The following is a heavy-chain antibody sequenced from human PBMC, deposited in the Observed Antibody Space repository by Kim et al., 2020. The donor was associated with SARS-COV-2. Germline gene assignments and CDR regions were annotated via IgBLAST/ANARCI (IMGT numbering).Heavy chain of an antibody. D-gene: IGHD2-15*01. CDR2: INPNSGGT. CDR1: GYTFTGYY. CDR3: ARDPRSCSGGSCYSRAWFDP. V-gene: IGHV1-2*06. Sequence: ASVKVSCKASGYTFTGYYMHWVRQAPGQGLEWMGRINPNSGGTNYAQKFQGRVTMTRDTSISIAYMELSRLRSDDTAVYYCARDPRSCSGGSCYSRAWFDPWGQGTLVTVSS. J-gene: IGHJ5*02.